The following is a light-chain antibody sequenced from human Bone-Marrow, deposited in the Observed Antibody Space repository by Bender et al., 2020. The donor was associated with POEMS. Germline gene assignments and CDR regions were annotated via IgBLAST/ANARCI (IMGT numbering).Light chain of an antibody. CDR3: LLDFGGARV. Sequence: QTVVTQEPSLTVSPGGTVTLTCTSSTGAVTGGYYPSWFQQKPGQAPKPLIYSTINRHSWTPGRFSGSLLGGKAALTVSDVQPEDEADYYCLLDFGGARVFGGGTKLTVL. V-gene: IGLV7-43*01. CDR2: STI. CDR1: TGAVTGGYY. J-gene: IGLJ3*02.